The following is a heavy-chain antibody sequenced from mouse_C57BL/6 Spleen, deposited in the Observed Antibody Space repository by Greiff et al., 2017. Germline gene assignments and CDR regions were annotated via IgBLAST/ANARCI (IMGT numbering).Heavy chain of an antibody. D-gene: IGHD2-4*01. V-gene: IGHV1-78*01. CDR3: ATYYDYAWFAY. CDR1: GYTFTDHT. J-gene: IGHJ3*01. CDR2: IYPRDGST. Sequence: VQLQQSDAELVKPGASVKISCKASGYTFTDHTIHWMKQRPEQGLEWIGYIYPRDGSTKYNEKFKGKATLTADQSTSTAYMQLNSLTSEDSAVYFCATYYDYAWFAYWGQGTLVTVSA.